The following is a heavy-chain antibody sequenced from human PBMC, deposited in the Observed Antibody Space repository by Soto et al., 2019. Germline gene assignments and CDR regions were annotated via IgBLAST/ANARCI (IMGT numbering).Heavy chain of an antibody. CDR1: GYTFTSYG. Sequence: QVQLVQSGAEVKKPGASVKVSCKASGYTFTSYGISWVRQAPGQGLEWMGWISAYNGNTNYAQKLQGRVTMTTDTSTSTAYMELRSLRSDDTAVYYCARVLDIVVVPAEYYYYYGMDVWGQGTTVTVSS. D-gene: IGHD2-2*03. CDR2: ISAYNGNT. CDR3: ARVLDIVVVPAEYYYYYGMDV. J-gene: IGHJ6*02. V-gene: IGHV1-18*01.